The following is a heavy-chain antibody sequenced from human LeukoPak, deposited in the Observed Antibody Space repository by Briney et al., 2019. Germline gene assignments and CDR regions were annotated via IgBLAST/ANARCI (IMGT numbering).Heavy chain of an antibody. CDR1: GFTFSSYA. J-gene: IGHJ6*02. V-gene: IGHV3-23*01. Sequence: GGSQRLSCAASGFTFSSYAMSWVRQAPGKGLEWVSAISKSGGNTYYADSVKGRFTISRDNSKNTQYLQMNSLRAEDTAVYYCATSWGPDTSTSRWGRDGVDVWGQGTTVTVSS. CDR2: ISKSGGNT. CDR3: ATSWGPDTSTSRWGRDGVDV. D-gene: IGHD3-16*01.